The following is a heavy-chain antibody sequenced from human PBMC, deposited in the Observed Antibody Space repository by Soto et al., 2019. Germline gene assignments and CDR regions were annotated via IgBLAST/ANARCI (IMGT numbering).Heavy chain of an antibody. Sequence: QVQLVQSGAEVKKPGTSVKVSCKASGGTFSSYAISWVRQAPGQGLEWMGGIIPIFGTANYAQKFQGRVTITADESTSTAYMELSSLRSEDTAVYYCARDFVPLAVAANWFDPWGQGTLVTVSS. CDR2: IIPIFGTA. V-gene: IGHV1-69*01. J-gene: IGHJ5*02. CDR1: GGTFSSYA. CDR3: ARDFVPLAVAANWFDP. D-gene: IGHD6-19*01.